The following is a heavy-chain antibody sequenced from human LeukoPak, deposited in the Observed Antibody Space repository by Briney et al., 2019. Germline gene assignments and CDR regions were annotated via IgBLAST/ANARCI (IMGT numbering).Heavy chain of an antibody. CDR2: IFYTGST. CDR1: NGSISKYY. CDR3: ARNFRSDRPPSAP. Sequence: PSETLSLTCTVSNGSISKYYWSWIRQPPGKGLEWIGYIFYTGSTKYNLSLRSRLTISLDTSKNQISLKLRSVTAADTAVYDCARNFRSDRPPSAPWAKGTLVTASS. V-gene: IGHV4-59*08. J-gene: IGHJ5*02. D-gene: IGHD1-14*01.